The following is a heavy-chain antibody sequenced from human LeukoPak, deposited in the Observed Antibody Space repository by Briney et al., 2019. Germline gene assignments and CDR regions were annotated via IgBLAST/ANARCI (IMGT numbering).Heavy chain of an antibody. CDR3: ARDNDYTNYY. D-gene: IGHD4-11*01. J-gene: IGHJ4*02. CDR2: INSRSAYI. CDR1: GFTFGSYN. Sequence: GGSLRLSCAASGFTFGSYNMNWVRQAPGKGLEWVSTINSRSAYIHYADSVKGRFTVSRDNAKSSLFLQMNSLRAEDTAVYYCARDNDYTNYYWGQGTLVTVSS. V-gene: IGHV3-21*01.